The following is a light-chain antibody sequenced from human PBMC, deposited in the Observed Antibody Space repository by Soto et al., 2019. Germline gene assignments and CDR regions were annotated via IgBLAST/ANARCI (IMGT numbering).Light chain of an antibody. CDR3: AAWDDSLSWV. CDR2: SNN. V-gene: IGLV1-44*01. CDR1: SSNIGSNT. Sequence: QSVLTQPPSASGTPGQRVTISCSGSSSNIGSNTVNWYQQLPGTAPKHLIFSNNQRPSGVPDRFSGSKSGTSASLAISGLQPEDEADYYCAAWDDSLSWVFGGETKLTVL. J-gene: IGLJ3*02.